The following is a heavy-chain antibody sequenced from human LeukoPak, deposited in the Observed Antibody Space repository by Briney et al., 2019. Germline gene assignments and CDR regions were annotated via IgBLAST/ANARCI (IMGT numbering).Heavy chain of an antibody. J-gene: IGHJ4*02. D-gene: IGHD6-13*01. Sequence: GGSLRLSCAASGFTVSSNYMSWVRQAPGKGLEWVSGISGSGGSTYYADSVKGRFTISRDNSKNTLYLQMNSLRAEDTAVYYCARDLAASAYWGQGTLVTVSS. CDR1: GFTVSSNY. V-gene: IGHV3-53*01. CDR3: ARDLAASAY. CDR2: ISGSGGST.